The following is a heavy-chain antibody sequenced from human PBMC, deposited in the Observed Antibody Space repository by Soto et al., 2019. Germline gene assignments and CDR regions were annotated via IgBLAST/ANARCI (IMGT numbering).Heavy chain of an antibody. J-gene: IGHJ5*02. CDR1: GFTFSSYS. CDR2: ISSSSTTK. Sequence: EVQLVESGGGLVQPGGSLRLSCAASGFTFSSYSMNWVRQATGKGLEWVSYISSSSTTKYYADSVKGRFTISRDNAKNSLYLQMNSLRAEDTAVYYCARDGCSGSNCLNGFDPWGHGTLVTVSS. D-gene: IGHD2-15*01. V-gene: IGHV3-48*01. CDR3: ARDGCSGSNCLNGFDP.